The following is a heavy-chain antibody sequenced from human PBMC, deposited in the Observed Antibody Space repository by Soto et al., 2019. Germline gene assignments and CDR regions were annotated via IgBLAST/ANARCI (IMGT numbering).Heavy chain of an antibody. D-gene: IGHD5-18*01. Sequence: SETLSLTCAVSGYSISSGYYWGWIRQTPGKGLEWIASIYHSGSTYYNPSLKSRVTISVDTSKNQFSLKLTSVTAADTAVYYFARGAATVTPGWFDPWGQGIMVTGSS. CDR3: ARGAATVTPGWFDP. J-gene: IGHJ5*02. CDR2: IYHSGST. CDR1: GYSISSGYY. V-gene: IGHV4-38-2*01.